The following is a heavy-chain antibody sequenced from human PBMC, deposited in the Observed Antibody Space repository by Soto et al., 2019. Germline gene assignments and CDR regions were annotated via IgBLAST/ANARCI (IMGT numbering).Heavy chain of an antibody. Sequence: PSETLSLTCSVSDDSINSDKYYWGWIRQPPGKGLEWIGSIYYRGNAYYNPSLQTRATISLDKSKSQFSLKLNSVPAADSAVYFCARLEGLATISYYFDFWGPGALVTVSS. J-gene: IGHJ4*02. V-gene: IGHV4-39*01. CDR1: DDSINSDKYY. D-gene: IGHD3-9*01. CDR3: ARLEGLATISYYFDF. CDR2: IYYRGNA.